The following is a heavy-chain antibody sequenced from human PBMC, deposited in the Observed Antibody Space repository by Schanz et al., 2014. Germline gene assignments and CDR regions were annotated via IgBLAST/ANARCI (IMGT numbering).Heavy chain of an antibody. CDR1: GYTFTTYA. CDR2: ISVYNHNK. Sequence: QVQLVQSGAEVKKPGASVRVSCKASGYTFTTYAMSWVRQAPGQGLEWMGWISVYNHNKEYDQKFQGRVTMTTDTSTSAAYMALTDLRADDTAVYYCAGDRRVFDRDDLYYFDSWGQGTLVTVSS. V-gene: IGHV1-18*01. CDR3: AGDRRVFDRDDLYYFDS. D-gene: IGHD3-10*02. J-gene: IGHJ4*02.